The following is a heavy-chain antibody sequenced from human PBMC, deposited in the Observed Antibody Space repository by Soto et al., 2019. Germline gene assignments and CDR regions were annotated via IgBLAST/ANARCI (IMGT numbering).Heavy chain of an antibody. Sequence: GGSLRLSCAASGFTFSSYGMHWVRQAPGKGLEWVAVISYDGSNKYYADSVKGRFTISRDNSKNTLYLQMNSLRAEDTAVYYCAKDWGLPHPDAFDIWGQGTMVTVSS. CDR3: AKDWGLPHPDAFDI. D-gene: IGHD3-16*01. CDR1: GFTFSSYG. V-gene: IGHV3-30*18. J-gene: IGHJ3*02. CDR2: ISYDGSNK.